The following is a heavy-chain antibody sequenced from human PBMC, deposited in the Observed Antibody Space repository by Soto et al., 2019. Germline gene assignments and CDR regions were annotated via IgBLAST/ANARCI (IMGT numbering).Heavy chain of an antibody. J-gene: IGHJ5*02. Sequence: QVQLVQSGAEVKKPEASVRVSCKASGYTSTNYYIHWVRQAPGQGLEWMGMINPSGDSATYAQKFRDRITMTRDTSTSTVYMNLSSLRSDDTAVYYCASYYYHTSGPFDPWGQGTLVPVSS. V-gene: IGHV1-46*01. CDR2: INPSGDSA. CDR3: ASYYYHTSGPFDP. D-gene: IGHD3-22*01. CDR1: GYTSTNYY.